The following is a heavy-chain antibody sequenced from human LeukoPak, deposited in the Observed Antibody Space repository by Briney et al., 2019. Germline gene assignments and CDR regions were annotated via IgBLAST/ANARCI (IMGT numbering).Heavy chain of an antibody. CDR3: ARERRSSGNDAFDI. D-gene: IGHD6-19*01. J-gene: IGHJ3*02. V-gene: IGHV3-11*01. Sequence: GGSLRLSCAASGFTFSDYYMSWIRQAPGKGLEWVSYISSSGSTIYYADSVKGRFTISRDNAKNSLYLQMNSLRAEDTAVYYCARERRSSGNDAFDIWGQGTTVTVSS. CDR2: ISSSGSTI. CDR1: GFTFSDYY.